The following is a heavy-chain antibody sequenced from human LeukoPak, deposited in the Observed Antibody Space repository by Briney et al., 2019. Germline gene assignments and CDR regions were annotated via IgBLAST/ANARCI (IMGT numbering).Heavy chain of an antibody. CDR2: INPNSGGT. CDR3: ARAFFNSGFDY. D-gene: IGHD3-3*02. J-gene: IGHJ4*02. V-gene: IGHV1-2*02. CDR1: GYTFTGYY. Sequence: ASVKVSCKASGYTFTGYYMHWVRQAPGQGLEWMGWINPNSGGTNYAQKFQGRVTMTRDTSISTAYMELSSLTSDDSAVYYCARAFFNSGFDYWGQGTLVTVSS.